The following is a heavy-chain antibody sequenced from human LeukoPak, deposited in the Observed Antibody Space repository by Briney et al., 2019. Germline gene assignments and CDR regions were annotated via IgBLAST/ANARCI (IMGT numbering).Heavy chain of an antibody. CDR3: AKLIAFTSFYDILTGYEDY. D-gene: IGHD3-9*01. CDR1: GFPFSSYA. Sequence: GGSLRLSCAAAGFPFSSYAMSWVRQAPGKGLEWVSAISGSGGSTYYADSVKGRFTISRDNSKNTLYLQMNSLRAEDTAVYYCAKLIAFTSFYDILTGYEDYWGQGTLVTVSS. J-gene: IGHJ4*02. V-gene: IGHV3-23*01. CDR2: ISGSGGST.